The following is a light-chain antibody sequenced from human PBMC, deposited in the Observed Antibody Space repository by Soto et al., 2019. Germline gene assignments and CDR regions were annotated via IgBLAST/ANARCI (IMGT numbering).Light chain of an antibody. Sequence: QSALTQPASVSGPPGQSITISCTGTSSDVGGYNYVSWYQHHPGKAPKLMIYEVTNRPSGVSNRFSGSKSGNTASLTISGLQAEDEADYYCSSYPTTNTYVFGTGTKVTV. J-gene: IGLJ1*01. CDR3: SSYPTTNTYV. CDR1: SSDVGGYNY. V-gene: IGLV2-14*01. CDR2: EVT.